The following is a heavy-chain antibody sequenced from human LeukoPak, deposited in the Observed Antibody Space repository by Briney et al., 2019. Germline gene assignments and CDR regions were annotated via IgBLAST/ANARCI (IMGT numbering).Heavy chain of an antibody. J-gene: IGHJ2*01. CDR1: GFTFSSYA. CDR3: AKDGPEGIAVAGTKPWYFDL. D-gene: IGHD6-19*01. V-gene: IGHV3-23*01. CDR2: ISGSGGST. Sequence: GGSLRLSCAASGFTFSSYAMSWVRQAPGKGLEWVSAISGSGGSTYYADSVKGRFTISRDNSKNTLYLQMNSLRAEDTAVYYCAKDGPEGIAVAGTKPWYFDLWGRGTLVTVSS.